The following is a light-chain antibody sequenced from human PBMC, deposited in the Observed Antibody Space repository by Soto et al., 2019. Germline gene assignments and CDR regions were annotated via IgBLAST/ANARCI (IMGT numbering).Light chain of an antibody. V-gene: IGKV1-5*01. CDR1: QSISRS. J-gene: IGKJ4*01. CDR2: DAS. Sequence: DIQMTQSPSTLSASVGDRVTITCRASQSISRSLAWYQQKPGKAPNLLIYDASSLEGGVPSRFSGSGFGTEFTLTIRGLQREDFATYSCLQSHSMFLTFGGGTKVEIK. CDR3: LQSHSMFLT.